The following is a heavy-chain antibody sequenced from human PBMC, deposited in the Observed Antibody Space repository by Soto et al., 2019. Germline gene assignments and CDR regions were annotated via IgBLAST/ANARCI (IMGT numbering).Heavy chain of an antibody. V-gene: IGHV1-3*01. Sequence: ASVKVSCKTSGYSFTKYGLHWVRQAPGQRREWMGWINPGNGDTKYSQKFQGRVTITRDTSATTAYMELSSLRSEDSAVFYCARTDCSSTSCYNYYYYGMDVGGQGTTVTVYS. CDR1: GYSFTKYG. CDR2: INPGNGDT. J-gene: IGHJ6*02. CDR3: ARTDCSSTSCYNYYYYGMDV. D-gene: IGHD2-2*01.